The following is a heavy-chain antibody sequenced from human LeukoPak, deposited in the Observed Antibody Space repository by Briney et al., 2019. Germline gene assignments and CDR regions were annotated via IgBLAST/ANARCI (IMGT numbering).Heavy chain of an antibody. CDR1: GFTFDDYA. CDR2: ISWNSGSI. CDR3: AKGGAVTSNLFDF. D-gene: IGHD4-17*01. J-gene: IGHJ4*02. V-gene: IGHV3-9*01. Sequence: GGSLRLSFAASGFTFDDYAMHWFRQAPGKGLDWVSGISWNSGSIGYADSVKGRFTISRDNAKNSLYLEMNSLRAEDTALYYCAKGGAVTSNLFDFWGQGTLVTVSS.